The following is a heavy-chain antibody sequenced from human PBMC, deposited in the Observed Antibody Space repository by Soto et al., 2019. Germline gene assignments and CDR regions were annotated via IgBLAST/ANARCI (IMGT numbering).Heavy chain of an antibody. Sequence: ASVKVSCKASGGTFSSYAISWVRQAPGQGLEWMGGIIPIFSTANYAQKFQGRVTITADESTSTAYMELTSLRSEDTAVYYCARGLTLAAAGTGGGFDYWGQGTLVTVPQ. V-gene: IGHV1-69*13. J-gene: IGHJ4*02. CDR2: IIPIFSTA. CDR1: GGTFSSYA. CDR3: ARGLTLAAAGTGGGFDY. D-gene: IGHD6-13*01.